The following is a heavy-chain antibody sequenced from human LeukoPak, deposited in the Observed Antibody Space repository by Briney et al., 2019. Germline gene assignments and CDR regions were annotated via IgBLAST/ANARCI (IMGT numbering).Heavy chain of an antibody. Sequence: SETLSLTCPVYGGSLSGYYWGWIRQPPRKGLEWVGEINHSGSTNYNPSLKSRVTISVDTSKNQFSLKLSSVTAADTAVYYCARGVRYYYDSSGSHHFDYWGQGTLVTASS. CDR2: INHSGST. CDR1: GGSLSGYY. CDR3: ARGVRYYYDSSGSHHFDY. D-gene: IGHD3-22*01. V-gene: IGHV4-34*01. J-gene: IGHJ4*02.